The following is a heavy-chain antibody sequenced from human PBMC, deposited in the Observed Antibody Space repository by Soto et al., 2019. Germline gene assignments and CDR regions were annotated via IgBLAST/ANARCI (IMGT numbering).Heavy chain of an antibody. CDR2: IYYSGST. CDR3: ARDVDYYYGSGIGAFDI. D-gene: IGHD3-10*01. CDR1: GGSISSYY. V-gene: IGHV4-59*01. J-gene: IGHJ3*02. Sequence: PSETLSLTCTVSGGSISSYYWSWIQHPPGKGLEWIGYIYYSGSTNYNPSLKSRVTISVDTSKNQFSLKLSSVTAADTAVYYCARDVDYYYGSGIGAFDIWGQGTMVTVSS.